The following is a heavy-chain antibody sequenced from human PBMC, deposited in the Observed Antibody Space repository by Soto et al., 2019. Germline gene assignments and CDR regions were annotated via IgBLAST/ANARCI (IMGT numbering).Heavy chain of an antibody. J-gene: IGHJ6*02. Sequence: PGGSLRLSCEASGFTFSSNSMNWLAQAPGKGLEWVSAISGSGGSTYYADSVKGRFTFSRDNSKNTLYLQMNSLRAEDTAVYYCAKIAVAGEYYYGMDVWGQGT. V-gene: IGHV3-23*01. CDR1: GFTFSSNS. D-gene: IGHD6-19*01. CDR2: ISGSGGST. CDR3: AKIAVAGEYYYGMDV.